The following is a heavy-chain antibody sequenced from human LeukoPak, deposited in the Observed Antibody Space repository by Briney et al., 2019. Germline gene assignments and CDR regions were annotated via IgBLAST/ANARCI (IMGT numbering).Heavy chain of an antibody. CDR1: GFTFINTW. V-gene: IGHV3-15*07. CDR3: ARDWYHAFDF. Sequence: PGGSLRLSCAASGFTFINTWMNWVRQAPGKGLEWVGRIKSKTAGGTTDYAAPVKGRFTISRDDSKNMVYLQLNSLKTEDTGVYYCARDWYHAFDFWGQGTIVTVSS. J-gene: IGHJ3*01. CDR2: IKSKTAGGTT. D-gene: IGHD3-9*01.